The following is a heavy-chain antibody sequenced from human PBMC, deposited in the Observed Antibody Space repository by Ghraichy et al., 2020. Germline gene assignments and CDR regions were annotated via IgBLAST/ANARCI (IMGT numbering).Heavy chain of an antibody. Sequence: SVKVSCKASGFTFTTSAVQWVRQARGQRLEWIGWIVVGSGNTNYAQKFQERVTITRDMSTRTAYMELGSLRSEDTVVYYCVANSDYDYRSGYDYYFDYWGQGTLVTVSS. J-gene: IGHJ4*02. V-gene: IGHV1-58*01. CDR3: VANSDYDYRSGYDYYFDY. CDR2: IVVGSGNT. D-gene: IGHD3-3*01. CDR1: GFTFTTSA.